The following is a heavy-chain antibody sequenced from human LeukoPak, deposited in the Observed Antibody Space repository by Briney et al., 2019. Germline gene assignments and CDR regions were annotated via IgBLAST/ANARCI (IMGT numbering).Heavy chain of an antibody. J-gene: IGHJ4*02. D-gene: IGHD2-21*02. CDR3: TTGSIVVVTANVY. CDR1: GSTFSNAW. V-gene: IGHV3-15*01. CDR2: IKSKTDGGTT. Sequence: GGSLRLSCAASGSTFSNAWMSWVRQAPGKGLEWVGRIKSKTDGGTTDYAAPVKGRFTISRDDSKNTLYLQMNSLKTEDTAVYYCTTGSIVVVTANVYWGQGTLVTVSS.